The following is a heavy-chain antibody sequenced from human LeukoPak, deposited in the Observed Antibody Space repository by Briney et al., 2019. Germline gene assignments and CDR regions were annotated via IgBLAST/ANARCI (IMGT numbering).Heavy chain of an antibody. D-gene: IGHD6-13*01. J-gene: IGHJ4*02. V-gene: IGHV3-21*04. CDR1: GFTFSTYT. CDR2: ISSRSTYI. CDR3: AKASRDIPAAGPSGYYFDY. Sequence: PGGSLRLSCAASGFTFSTYTMNWVRQAPGKGLEWVSSISSRSTYIYNADSVKGRFTISRDNSKNTLYLQMNSLRAEDTAIYYCAKASRDIPAAGPSGYYFDYWGQGTLVTVSS.